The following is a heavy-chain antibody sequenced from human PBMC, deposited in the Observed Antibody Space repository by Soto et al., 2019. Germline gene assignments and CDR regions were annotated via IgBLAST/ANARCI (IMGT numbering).Heavy chain of an antibody. CDR3: ARGPRSGYCTGGSCHYFDY. J-gene: IGHJ4*02. V-gene: IGHV1-18*01. D-gene: IGHD2-15*01. CDR1: GYTFTNYG. CDR2: SSAYSGGA. Sequence: QVHLVQSGGEVKKPGASVKVSCEASGYTFTNYGITWGQQAPGQGLKGLGWSSAYSGGAKYAQKLQDRVTMTTDTSTSTAYMDLRSLSSDDTAVYYCARGPRSGYCTGGSCHYFDYWGQGTLVTVSS.